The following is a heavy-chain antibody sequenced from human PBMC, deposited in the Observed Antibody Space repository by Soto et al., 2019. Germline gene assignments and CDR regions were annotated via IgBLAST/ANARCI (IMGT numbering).Heavy chain of an antibody. CDR3: ARGEDFWSGYWYFDY. CDR1: GYTFTSYA. D-gene: IGHD3-3*01. V-gene: IGHV1-3*01. Sequence: GASVKVSCKASGYTFTSYAMHWVRQAPGQRLEWMGWINAGNGNTKYSQKLQGRVTMTTDTSTSTAYMELRSLRSDDTAVYYCARGEDFWSGYWYFDYWGQGTLVTVSS. CDR2: INAGNGNT. J-gene: IGHJ4*02.